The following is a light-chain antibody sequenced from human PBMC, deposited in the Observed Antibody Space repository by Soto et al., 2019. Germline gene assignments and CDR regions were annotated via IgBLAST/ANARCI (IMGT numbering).Light chain of an antibody. CDR3: QKLNAYPPWT. J-gene: IGKJ1*01. CDR2: DAS. CDR1: QGISSA. Sequence: AIQLTQSPSSLSASVGYRVTITCLSSQGISSALAWYQQKPGKAPKLLIYDASSLESGVPSRFSGSGSGTEFTLTISSLQPDDFATYFCQKLNAYPPWTFGQGTKVDIK. V-gene: IGKV1-13*02.